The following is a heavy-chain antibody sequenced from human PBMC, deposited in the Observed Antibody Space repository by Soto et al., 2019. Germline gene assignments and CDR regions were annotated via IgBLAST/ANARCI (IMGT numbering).Heavy chain of an antibody. Sequence: QLQLQESGPGLVKPSETLSLTCTVSGGSISSSSYYWGWIRQPPGKGLEWIGSIYYSGSTYYNPSLKSRVTISVDTSKNQFSLKLSSVTAADTAVYYCARQVTAAGKGEFDYWGQGTLVTVSS. CDR2: IYYSGST. CDR3: ARQVTAAGKGEFDY. CDR1: GGSISSSSYY. J-gene: IGHJ4*02. V-gene: IGHV4-39*01. D-gene: IGHD6-13*01.